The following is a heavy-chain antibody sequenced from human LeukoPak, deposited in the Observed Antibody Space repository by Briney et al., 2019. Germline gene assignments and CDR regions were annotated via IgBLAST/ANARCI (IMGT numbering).Heavy chain of an antibody. D-gene: IGHD4-11*01. CDR2: INPSSGST. V-gene: IGHV1-46*01. J-gene: IGHJ4*02. CDR3: ARDRNANDY. CDR1: GYTFTSYF. Sequence: ASVKVSCKASGYTFTSYFMHWVRQAPGQGLEWMGRINPSSGSTSYAQKSQGRVTMTWDTSTSTVYMDLSSLRSEDTAVYYCARDRNANDYWGQGTLVTVSS.